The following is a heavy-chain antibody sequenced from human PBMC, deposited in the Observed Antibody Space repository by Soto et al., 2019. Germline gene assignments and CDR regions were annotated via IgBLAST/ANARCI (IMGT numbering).Heavy chain of an antibody. CDR2: ISSSTGPI. D-gene: IGHD2-2*01. V-gene: IGHV3-11*01. CDR3: ARVGGEYCSSTSCYPDFFDY. J-gene: IGHJ4*02. Sequence: QVQLVESGGGLVKPGGSVRLSCAASGFSFSDYYMSWIRQAPGKGLEWVSYISSSTGPIYYADSMKGRFTIPRDNAKNSLYLQMNSLRADDTAVYYCARVGGEYCSSTSCYPDFFDYWGQGTLVTVSS. CDR1: GFSFSDYY.